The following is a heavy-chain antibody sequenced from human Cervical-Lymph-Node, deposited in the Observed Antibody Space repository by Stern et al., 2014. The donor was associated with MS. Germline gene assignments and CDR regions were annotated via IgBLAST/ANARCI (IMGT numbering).Heavy chain of an antibody. J-gene: IGHJ6*02. V-gene: IGHV4-59*01. CDR2: ISYSGIT. CDR3: ARDRIGATNNYYYGMDV. CDR1: GDSISSYY. Sequence: QEKLQESGPGLVKPSETLSLTCTVSGDSISSYYWSWIRQPPGKGMEWIGYISYSGITKYNPALKNRVTILLDTSKNQLSRKLSSVTAADTAVYYCARDRIGATNNYYYGMDVWGQGTAVTVSS. D-gene: IGHD2/OR15-2a*01.